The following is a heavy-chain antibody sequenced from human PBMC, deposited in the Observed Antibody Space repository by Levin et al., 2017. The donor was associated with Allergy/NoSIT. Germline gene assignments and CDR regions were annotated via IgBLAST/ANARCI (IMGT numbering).Heavy chain of an antibody. D-gene: IGHD3-3*01. CDR3: ARDVLPRWSGVRQYFQH. J-gene: IGHJ1*01. V-gene: IGHV1-18*01. CDR1: GYTFTSYG. Sequence: PGESLKISCKASGYTFTSYGISWVRQAPGQGLEWMGWISAYNGNTNYAQKLQGRVTMTTDTSTSTAYMELRSLRSDDTAVYYCARDVLPRWSGVRQYFQHWGQGTLVTVSS. CDR2: ISAYNGNT.